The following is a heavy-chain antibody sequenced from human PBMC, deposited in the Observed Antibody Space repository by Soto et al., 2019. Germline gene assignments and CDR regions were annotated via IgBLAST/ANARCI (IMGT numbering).Heavy chain of an antibody. CDR3: ATSITISGGGFDP. V-gene: IGHV1-24*01. CDR2: FDAEGGET. D-gene: IGHD3-10*02. J-gene: IGHJ5*02. CDR1: GFPLTEFS. Sequence: ASVKVSCKVSGFPLTEFSIHWVRQAPRKGLEWMGAFDAEGGETIYAQKFQGRVTMTEDTSTDTAYMELSSLRSEDTAVYYCATSITISGGGFDPWGQGTLVTVSS.